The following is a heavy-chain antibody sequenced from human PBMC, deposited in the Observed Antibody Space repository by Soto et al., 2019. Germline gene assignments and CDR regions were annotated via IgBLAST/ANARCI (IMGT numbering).Heavy chain of an antibody. CDR1: GFTFDDYA. V-gene: IGHV3-9*01. Sequence: DVQLVESGGGLVQPGRSLRLSCAASGFTFDDYAMHWVRQAPGKGLEWVSGISWNSGSIGYADSVKGRFTISRDNAKNSLYLQMNSLRAEDTALYYCAKAHYGDYEVWYFQHWGQGTLVTVSS. D-gene: IGHD4-17*01. CDR2: ISWNSGSI. J-gene: IGHJ1*01. CDR3: AKAHYGDYEVWYFQH.